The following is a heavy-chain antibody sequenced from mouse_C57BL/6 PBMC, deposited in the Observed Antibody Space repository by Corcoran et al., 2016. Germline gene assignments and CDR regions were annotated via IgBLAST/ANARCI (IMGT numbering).Heavy chain of an antibody. CDR1: GYTFTYYN. V-gene: IGHV1-18*01. J-gene: IGHJ4*01. D-gene: IGHD2-1*01. CDR2: INPNNGGT. Sequence: EVQLQQSGPELVKPGASVKIPCKASGYTFTYYNMDWVKQSHGKSLEWIGDINPNNGGTIYNQKFKGKAKLTVDKSSSTAYMELRSLTSEDTAVYYCARHYGNSAYYAMDYWGQGTSVTVSS. CDR3: ARHYGNSAYYAMDY.